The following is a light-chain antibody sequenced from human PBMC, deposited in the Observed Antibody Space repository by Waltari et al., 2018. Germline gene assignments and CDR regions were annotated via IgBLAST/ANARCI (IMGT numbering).Light chain of an antibody. V-gene: IGLV1-40*01. J-gene: IGLJ2*01. CDR1: SSNIGAGYD. CDR3: QSYDTSLSGVI. Sequence: QSVLTQPPSVSGAPGQRVTISCTGSSSNIGAGYDVHWYQQLPGIAPKLVIFGNSNRPSGVPDRFSGPKSGTSASLAITGLQAEDEADYYCQSYDTSLSGVIFGGGTKLAVL. CDR2: GNS.